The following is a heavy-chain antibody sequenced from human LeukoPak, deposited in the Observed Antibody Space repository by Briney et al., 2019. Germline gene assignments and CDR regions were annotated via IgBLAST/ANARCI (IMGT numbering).Heavy chain of an antibody. V-gene: IGHV4-38-2*02. Sequence: SETLSLTCTVSGYSISSGYYWGWIRQPPGKGLEWIGSIYHSGSTYYNPSLKSRVTISVDTSKNQFSLKLSSVTAADTAVYYCARDTKGADDAFDIWGQGTMVTVSS. D-gene: IGHD1-26*01. CDR3: ARDTKGADDAFDI. CDR2: IYHSGST. J-gene: IGHJ3*02. CDR1: GYSISSGYY.